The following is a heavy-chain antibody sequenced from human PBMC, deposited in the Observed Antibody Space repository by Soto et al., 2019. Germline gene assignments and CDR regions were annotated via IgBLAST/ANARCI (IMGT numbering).Heavy chain of an antibody. Sequence: GGSLRLSCAASGFTFSSYAMSWVRQAPGKGLEWVSYISSSSSTIYYSDSVKGRFTISRDNAKNSLYLQMNSLRDEDTAVYFCARVGSGPPAYWGQATLVTVSS. CDR2: ISSSSSTI. J-gene: IGHJ4*02. V-gene: IGHV3-48*02. CDR1: GFTFSSYA. CDR3: ARVGSGPPAY. D-gene: IGHD3-10*01.